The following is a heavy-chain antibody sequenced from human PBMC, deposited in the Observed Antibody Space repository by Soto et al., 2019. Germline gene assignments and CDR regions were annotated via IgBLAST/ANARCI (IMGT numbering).Heavy chain of an antibody. CDR2: IYYSGST. CDR3: ARAGSSSWYGVDWFDP. J-gene: IGHJ5*02. V-gene: IGHV4-30-4*01. Sequence: SETLSLTCTVSGGSISSGDYYWSWIRQPPGKGLEWIGYIYYSGSTYYNPSLKSRVTISVDTSKNQFSLKLSSVTAADTAVYYCARAGSSSWYGVDWFDPWGQGTLVTVSS. D-gene: IGHD6-13*01. CDR1: GGSISSGDYY.